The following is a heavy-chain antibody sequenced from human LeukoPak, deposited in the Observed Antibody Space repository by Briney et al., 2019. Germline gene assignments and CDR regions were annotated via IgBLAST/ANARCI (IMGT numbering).Heavy chain of an antibody. Sequence: GGSLRLSCAASGFTFSSYSMNWVRQAPGKGLEWVSSISSSSSYRYYADSVKGRFTISRDNAKNSLYLQLNTLRAEDTAVYYCARAPHYYSGMDVWGRGTTVTVSS. CDR1: GFTFSSYS. CDR2: ISSSSSYR. V-gene: IGHV3-21*01. J-gene: IGHJ6*02. CDR3: ARAPHYYSGMDV.